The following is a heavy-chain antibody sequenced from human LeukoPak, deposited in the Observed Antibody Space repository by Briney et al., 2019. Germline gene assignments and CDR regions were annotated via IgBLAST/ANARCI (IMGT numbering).Heavy chain of an antibody. CDR2: IWYDGINK. D-gene: IGHD6-13*01. CDR3: TRERKSGIAAFDY. V-gene: IGHV3-33*01. Sequence: ARSLRLSCAASGFTFSSYGMHWVRQAPGKGLELVAVIWYDGINKFYADSVKGRFTISRDNSKNTVYLQMNSLRAEDTAVYYCTRERKSGIAAFDYWGQGTLVTVSS. J-gene: IGHJ4*02. CDR1: GFTFSSYG.